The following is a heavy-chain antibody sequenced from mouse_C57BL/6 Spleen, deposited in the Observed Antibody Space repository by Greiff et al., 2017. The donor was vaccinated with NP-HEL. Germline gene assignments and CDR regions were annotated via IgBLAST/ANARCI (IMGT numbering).Heavy chain of an antibody. CDR1: GYTFTSYW. V-gene: IGHV1-69*01. CDR2: IGPSASYT. J-gene: IGHJ2*01. D-gene: IGHD1-1*01. CDR3: ARDENYGSNFDD. Sequence: QVQLQQPGAELVLPGASVKLSCMASGYTFTSYWMHWVKQRPGQGLEWIGEIGPSASYTNYNQKFKGKSTLTVDKSSSTAYMQLSSLTSEDSAVYYGARDENYGSNFDDWGQGTTLTVSS.